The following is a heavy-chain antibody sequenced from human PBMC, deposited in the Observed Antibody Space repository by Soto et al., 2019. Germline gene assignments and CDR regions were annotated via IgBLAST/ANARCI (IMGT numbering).Heavy chain of an antibody. CDR1: GGSISSGDYY. CDR3: ARGIQLWPWYFDL. V-gene: IGHV4-30-4*01. J-gene: IGHJ2*01. D-gene: IGHD5-18*01. Sequence: QVQLQESGPGLVKPSQTLSLTCTVSGGSISSGDYYWSWIRQPPGKGLEWIGYIYYSGSSYYNPSLKSRVTISVDTSKNQFSLKLSSVTAADTAVYYCARGIQLWPWYFDLWGRGTLVTVSS. CDR2: IYYSGSS.